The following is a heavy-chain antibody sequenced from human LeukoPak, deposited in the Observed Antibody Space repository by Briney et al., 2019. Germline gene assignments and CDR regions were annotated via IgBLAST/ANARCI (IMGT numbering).Heavy chain of an antibody. D-gene: IGHD1-14*01. Sequence: SVKVSCKASGGTFSSYAISWVRQAPGQGLEWMGGIIPIFGTANYAQKFQGRVTITADKSTSTAYMELSSLRSEDTAVYYCARAATARTKNAFDIWGQGTMVTVSS. CDR3: ARAATARTKNAFDI. CDR1: GGTFSSYA. CDR2: IIPIFGTA. J-gene: IGHJ3*02. V-gene: IGHV1-69*06.